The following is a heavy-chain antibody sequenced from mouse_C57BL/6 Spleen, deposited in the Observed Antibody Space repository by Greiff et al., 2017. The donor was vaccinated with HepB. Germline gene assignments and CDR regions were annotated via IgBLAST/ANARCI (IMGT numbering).Heavy chain of an antibody. CDR1: GYTFTSYW. CDR2: IDPSDSYT. Sequence: QVQLQQPGAELVKPGASVKLSCKASGYTFTSYWMQWVKQRPGQGLEWIGEIDPSDSYTNYNQKFKGKATLTVDTSSSTAYMQLSSLTSEDSAVYYCARAEGYCDAMDYWGQGTSVTVSS. V-gene: IGHV1-50*01. J-gene: IGHJ4*01. D-gene: IGHD2-3*01. CDR3: ARAEGYCDAMDY.